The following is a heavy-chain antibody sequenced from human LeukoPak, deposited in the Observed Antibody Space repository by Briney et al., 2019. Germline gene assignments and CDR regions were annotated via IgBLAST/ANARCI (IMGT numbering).Heavy chain of an antibody. CDR1: GFSFSSYW. CDR3: ARDICSSTSCWDAFDI. Sequence: GGSLRLSCAASGFSFSSYWMSWVRQAPGKGLEWVANIKQDGSEKYYVDYVKGRLTISRDNAKNALYLQMNSLSAEDTAVYYCARDICSSTSCWDAFDIWGQGTMVTVSS. D-gene: IGHD2-2*01. J-gene: IGHJ3*02. V-gene: IGHV3-7*01. CDR2: IKQDGSEK.